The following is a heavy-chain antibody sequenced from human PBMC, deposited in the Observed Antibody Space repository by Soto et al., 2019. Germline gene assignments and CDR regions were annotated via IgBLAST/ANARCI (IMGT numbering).Heavy chain of an antibody. CDR1: GFTFSSYA. V-gene: IGHV3-23*01. Sequence: VQLLESGGGLVQPGGSLRLSCAASGFTFSSYAMSWVRQAPGKGLEWVSAISGSGGSTYYADSVKGRFTISRDNSKNTLYLQMNSLRAEDTAVYYCAKGAIVVVPAAMQHYFDYWGQGTLVTVSS. J-gene: IGHJ4*02. D-gene: IGHD2-2*01. CDR3: AKGAIVVVPAAMQHYFDY. CDR2: ISGSGGST.